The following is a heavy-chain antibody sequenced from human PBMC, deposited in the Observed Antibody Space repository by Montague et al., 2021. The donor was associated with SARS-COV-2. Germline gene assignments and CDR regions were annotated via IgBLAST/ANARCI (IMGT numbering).Heavy chain of an antibody. V-gene: IGHV4-34*01. J-gene: IGHJ4*02. Sequence: SETLSLTCAVSGGSFSGYYWSWIRQPPGKGLEWIGDIYHSGSINYNPSLKSRVTISRDTSKSQLSLKLSSVTAADTAVYYCASVDTVTYYFDYWGQGTLVTVSS. CDR3: ASVDTVTYYFDY. CDR2: IYHSGSI. CDR1: GGSFSGYY. D-gene: IGHD2-8*02.